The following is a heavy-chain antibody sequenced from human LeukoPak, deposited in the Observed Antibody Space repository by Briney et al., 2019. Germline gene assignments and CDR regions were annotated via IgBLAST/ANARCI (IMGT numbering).Heavy chain of an antibody. CDR1: GFTFSSCA. Sequence: GGSLRLSCAASGFTFSSCAMSWVRQAPGKGLEWVSAISGSGGSTYYADSVKGRFTISRDNAKNSLYLQMNSLRAEDTAVYYCARVYCGGDCYHPPDDYWGQGTLVTVSS. J-gene: IGHJ4*02. CDR3: ARVYCGGDCYHPPDDY. V-gene: IGHV3-23*01. D-gene: IGHD2-21*02. CDR2: ISGSGGST.